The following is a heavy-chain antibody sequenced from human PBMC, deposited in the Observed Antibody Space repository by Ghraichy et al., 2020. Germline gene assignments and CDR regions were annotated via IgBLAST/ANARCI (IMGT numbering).Heavy chain of an antibody. D-gene: IGHD6-19*01. CDR3: ARVLGGGWYFDY. Sequence: GGSLRLSCAASGFIFSGYWMSWVRQAPGKGPEWVANIKKDGGEKYYVDAVKGRFTISRDNAKNSLYLQMNSLRAEDTAVYYCARVLGGGWYFDYWGQGALVTVSS. J-gene: IGHJ4*02. CDR2: IKKDGGEK. V-gene: IGHV3-7*01. CDR1: GFIFSGYW.